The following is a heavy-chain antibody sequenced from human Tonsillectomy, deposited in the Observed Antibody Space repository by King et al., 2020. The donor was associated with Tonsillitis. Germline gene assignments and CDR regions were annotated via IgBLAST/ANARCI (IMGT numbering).Heavy chain of an antibody. CDR1: VCTFSSYA. V-gene: IGHV1-69*01. CDR2: MIPIFGTA. D-gene: IGHD3-22*01. CDR3: ARDLVDYYDSSGYRSGYYFDY. J-gene: IGHJ4*02. Sequence: VQLVQSGGEVKKPGSSVKVSCKACVCTFSSYAISWVRQAPGRGLEWMGGMIPIFGTANYAQKFQGRFTITADEARSTAYMELSSLRSEDTAVYYCARDLVDYYDSSGYRSGYYFDYWGQGTLVTVSS.